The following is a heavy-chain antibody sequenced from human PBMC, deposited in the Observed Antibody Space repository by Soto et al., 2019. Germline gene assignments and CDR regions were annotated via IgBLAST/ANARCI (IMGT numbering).Heavy chain of an antibody. CDR3: ARGPKERGRGPRDAFDI. J-gene: IGHJ3*02. Sequence: QVQLQQWGAGLLKPSETLSLTCAVYGGSFSGYYWSWIRQPPGKGLEWIGEINHSGSTNYNPSLKSRVTISVDTSKNQFSLKLSSVTAADTAVYYCARGPKERGRGPRDAFDIWGQGTMVTVSS. CDR1: GGSFSGYY. CDR2: INHSGST. V-gene: IGHV4-34*01. D-gene: IGHD3-10*01.